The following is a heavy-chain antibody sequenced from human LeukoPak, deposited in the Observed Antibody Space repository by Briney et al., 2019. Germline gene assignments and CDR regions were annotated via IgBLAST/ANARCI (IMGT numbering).Heavy chain of an antibody. J-gene: IGHJ5*02. CDR2: INHSGST. D-gene: IGHD3-3*01. Sequence: SETLSLTCAVYGGSFSGYYWSWIRQPPGKGLEWIGEINHSGSTNYNPSLKSRVTISVDTSKNQFSLKLSSVTAADTAVYYCARGRKTTIFGVAKTQNWFDPWGQGTLVTVSS. V-gene: IGHV4-34*01. CDR1: GGSFSGYY. CDR3: ARGRKTTIFGVAKTQNWFDP.